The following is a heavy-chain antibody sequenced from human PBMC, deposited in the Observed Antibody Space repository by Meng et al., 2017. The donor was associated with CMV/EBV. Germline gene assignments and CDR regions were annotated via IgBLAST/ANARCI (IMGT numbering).Heavy chain of an antibody. J-gene: IGHJ6*02. Sequence: SETLSFTCTVSGGSISSYYWSWIRQPPGKGLEWIGYIYYSGSTNYNPSLKSRVTISVDTSKNQFSLKLSSVTAADTAVYYCARFPGRGGMDVWGQGTTVTVSS. D-gene: IGHD3-10*01. CDR2: IYYSGST. V-gene: IGHV4-59*01. CDR1: GGSISSYY. CDR3: ARFPGRGGMDV.